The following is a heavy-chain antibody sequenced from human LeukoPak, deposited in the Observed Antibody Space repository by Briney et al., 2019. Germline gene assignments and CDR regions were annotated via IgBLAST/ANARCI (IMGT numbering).Heavy chain of an antibody. D-gene: IGHD1-26*01. Sequence: PGGSLRLSCAASGFTFSSYGMHWVRQAPGKGLEWVAVISYDGSNKYYADSVKGRFTISRNNSKNTLYLQMNSLRAEDTAVYYCASLYSGSFYYWGQGTLVTVSS. J-gene: IGHJ4*02. CDR2: ISYDGSNK. V-gene: IGHV3-30*03. CDR1: GFTFSSYG. CDR3: ASLYSGSFYY.